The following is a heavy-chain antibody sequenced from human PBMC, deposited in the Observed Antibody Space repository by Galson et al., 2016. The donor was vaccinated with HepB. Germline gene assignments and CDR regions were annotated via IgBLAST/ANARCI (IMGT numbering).Heavy chain of an antibody. Sequence: LEWVSLIYSGGSTYYADSVKGRFTISRDSSKNTLYLQMNSLRAEDTAVYYCARNRHCSGGSCYGAWGQGTLVTVSS. CDR3: ARNRHCSGGSCYGA. CDR2: IYSGGST. J-gene: IGHJ5*02. V-gene: IGHV3-66*01. D-gene: IGHD2-15*01.